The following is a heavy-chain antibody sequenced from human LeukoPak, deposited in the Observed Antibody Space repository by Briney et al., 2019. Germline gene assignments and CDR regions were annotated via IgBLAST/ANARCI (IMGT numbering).Heavy chain of an antibody. CDR1: GGTFSSYA. Sequence: SVKVPCKASGGTFSSYAISWVRQAPGQGLEWMGGIIPIFGTANYAQKFQGRVTITADESTSTAYMELSSLRSEDTAVYYCAMGVTRKVVVAAPDAFDIWGQGTMVTVSS. CDR3: AMGVTRKVVVAAPDAFDI. D-gene: IGHD2-15*01. V-gene: IGHV1-69*13. CDR2: IIPIFGTA. J-gene: IGHJ3*02.